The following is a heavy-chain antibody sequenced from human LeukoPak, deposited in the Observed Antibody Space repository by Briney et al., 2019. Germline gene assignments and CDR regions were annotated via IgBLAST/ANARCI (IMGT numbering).Heavy chain of an antibody. CDR1: GFTFSSYG. V-gene: IGHV3-53*01. D-gene: IGHD6-13*01. CDR2: IYTDDTT. J-gene: IGHJ5*02. CDR3: ARDRAAADP. Sequence: GGSLRLSCAASGFTFSSYGMSWVRQAPGKGLECVSVIYTDDTTYYADSVKGRFTISRDHSKNTLSLQMDSLRAEDTATYYCARDRAAADPWGQGTLVTVSS.